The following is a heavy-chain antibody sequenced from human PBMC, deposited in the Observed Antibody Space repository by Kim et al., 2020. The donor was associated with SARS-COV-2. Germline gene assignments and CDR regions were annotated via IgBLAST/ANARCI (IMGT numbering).Heavy chain of an antibody. V-gene: IGHV1-2*02. CDR3: ARGPITMVRGVRFYYMGV. CDR2: INPNSGGT. D-gene: IGHD3-10*01. CDR1: GYTFTGYY. Sequence: ASVKVSCKASGYTFTGYYMHWVRQAPGQGLEWMGWINPNSGGTNYAQKFQGRVTMTRDTSISTAYMELSRLRSDDTAVYYCARGPITMVRGVRFYYMGVWGKGTTVTVSS. J-gene: IGHJ6*03.